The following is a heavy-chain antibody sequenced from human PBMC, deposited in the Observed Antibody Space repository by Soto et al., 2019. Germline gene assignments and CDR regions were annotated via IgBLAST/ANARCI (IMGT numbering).Heavy chain of an antibody. Sequence: EVQLLESGGGRIQPGGSLRLSCAASGFTFSSYAMNWVSQVPGKGLQWVSGISGSGSSTYYSDSVRGRFTISRDNSRNTLYLQMSSLRVEDTALYYCAKGDRNQPAVVDYWGQGTLVTVSS. CDR1: GFTFSSYA. V-gene: IGHV3-23*01. CDR2: ISGSGSST. D-gene: IGHD2-2*01. CDR3: AKGDRNQPAVVDY. J-gene: IGHJ4*02.